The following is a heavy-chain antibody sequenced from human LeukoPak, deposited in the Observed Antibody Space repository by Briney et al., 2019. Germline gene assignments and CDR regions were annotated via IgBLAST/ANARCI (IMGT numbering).Heavy chain of an antibody. D-gene: IGHD6-19*01. J-gene: IGHJ6*03. CDR2: IRYDGSNK. Sequence: GGSLRLSCAASGFTFSSHGMHWVRQAPGKGLEWVAFIRYDGSNKYYADSVKGRFTISRDNSKNTLYLQMNSLRAEDTAVYYCAKDRGFGSGWFPDYYYYMDVWGKGTTVTVSS. V-gene: IGHV3-30*02. CDR1: GFTFSSHG. CDR3: AKDRGFGSGWFPDYYYYMDV.